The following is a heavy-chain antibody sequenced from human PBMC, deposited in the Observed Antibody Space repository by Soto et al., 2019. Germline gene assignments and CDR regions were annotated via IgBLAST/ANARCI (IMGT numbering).Heavy chain of an antibody. V-gene: IGHV4-34*01. CDR3: ATVASTYYYGSGSYDRHMDV. CDR2: INYSGST. D-gene: IGHD3-10*01. CDR1: SGSFSGHY. Sequence: SETLSLTCAVYSGSFSGHYWSWIRQPPGKGLEWIGEINYSGSTNHNPSLKSRVTILVDTSKNQFSLRLSSVTAADTAVYYCATVASTYYYGSGSYDRHMDVWGQGTTVTVSS. J-gene: IGHJ6*02.